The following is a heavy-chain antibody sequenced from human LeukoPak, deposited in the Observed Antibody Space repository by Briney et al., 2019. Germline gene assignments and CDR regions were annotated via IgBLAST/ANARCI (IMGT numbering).Heavy chain of an antibody. CDR3: AREATSNSGWYLDY. Sequence: PGGSLRLSCATSGFTFTRYAINWVRQAPGKGLEWISTISGPGDKTYYADSVKGRFTISRDNSKNTVYLQMNSLRAGDTAEYYCAREATSNSGWYLDYWGQGILVTVSS. D-gene: IGHD6-19*01. V-gene: IGHV3-23*01. J-gene: IGHJ4*02. CDR2: ISGPGDKT. CDR1: GFTFTRYA.